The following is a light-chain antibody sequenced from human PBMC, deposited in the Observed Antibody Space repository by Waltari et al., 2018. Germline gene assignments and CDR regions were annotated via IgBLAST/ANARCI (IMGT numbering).Light chain of an antibody. CDR2: KDT. V-gene: IGLV3-25*03. J-gene: IGLJ1*01. CDR1: AFPELS. CDR3: QSADSSGAEGV. Sequence: SYDLIQPPSVSVSPGQTARITCSGDAFPELSAYWYQQKPGQAPVLLIYKDTERPSGIPARFSGSISGTTVTLTISGVQAEDEADYYCQSADSSGAEGVFGTGTKVTVL.